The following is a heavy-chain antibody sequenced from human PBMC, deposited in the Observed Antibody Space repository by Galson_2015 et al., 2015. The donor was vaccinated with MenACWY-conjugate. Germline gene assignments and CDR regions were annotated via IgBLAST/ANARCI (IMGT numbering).Heavy chain of an antibody. CDR2: ISGSGGGT. CDR1: GFTFTDYA. V-gene: IGHV3-23*01. Sequence: SLRLSCAASGFTFTDYAMSWVRQAPGKGLEWVSAISGSGGGTFYADSVKGRFTISRDNSVSTLDLQMNSLRADDTAVYYCARSVNVHTTMVRLYYYYGMDVWGQGTTVTVSS. D-gene: IGHD5-18*01. CDR3: ARSVNVHTTMVRLYYYYGMDV. J-gene: IGHJ6*02.